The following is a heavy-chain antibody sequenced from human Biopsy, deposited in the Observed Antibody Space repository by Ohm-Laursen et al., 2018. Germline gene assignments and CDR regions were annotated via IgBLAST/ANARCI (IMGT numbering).Heavy chain of an antibody. V-gene: IGHV4-59*01. CDR1: GGSISSDY. CDR3: ARATNSTGWPYYYFYGMDV. CDR2: IYYSGST. D-gene: IGHD2/OR15-2a*01. Sequence: SETLSLTCPVSGGSISSDYWSWIRQTPGKGLEWIGYIYYSGSTNYNPSLKSRVTISVDTSKNQLSLRLNSVTAADTAVYYCARATNSTGWPYYYFYGMDVWGQGTTVTVSS. J-gene: IGHJ6*02.